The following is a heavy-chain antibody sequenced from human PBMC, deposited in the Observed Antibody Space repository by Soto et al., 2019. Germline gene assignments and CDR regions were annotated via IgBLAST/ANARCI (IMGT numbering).Heavy chain of an antibody. Sequence: SETLSLTCTVSGGSISSGGYYWSWLRQQQGKGREWIGCIYCSGSYYYNPFIRRRITITVNTNKNQFSLKRSPVAEAATAVYYCARAEPDIVVGPAAKVGGTFDYWGQGTLVTVSS. V-gene: IGHV4-31*03. J-gene: IGHJ4*02. CDR1: GGSISSGGYY. D-gene: IGHD2-2*01. CDR2: IYCSGSY. CDR3: ARAEPDIVVGPAAKVGGTFDY.